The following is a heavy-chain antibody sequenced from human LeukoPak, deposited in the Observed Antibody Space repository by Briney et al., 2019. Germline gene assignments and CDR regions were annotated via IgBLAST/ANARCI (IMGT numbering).Heavy chain of an antibody. Sequence: GGSLRLSCAASGFTFSTYAMSWVRQAPGKGLEWVSAVRGSGSDTYYADSVKGRFTISRDNSKNTLFLQMNSLRAEDTAIYYCAKDLGRYRNNYFDYWGQGTLVTVSS. CDR1: GFTFSTYA. CDR2: VRGSGSDT. V-gene: IGHV3-23*01. J-gene: IGHJ4*02. CDR3: AKDLGRYRNNYFDY. D-gene: IGHD1-26*01.